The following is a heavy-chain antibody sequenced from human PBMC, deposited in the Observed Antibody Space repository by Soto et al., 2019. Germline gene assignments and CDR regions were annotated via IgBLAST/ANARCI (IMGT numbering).Heavy chain of an antibody. CDR3: ARRFCRGGSCYSSFDY. D-gene: IGHD2-15*01. CDR1: GGSISSYY. Sequence: SEILSLTCTVSGGSISSYYWSWIRQPPGKGLEWIGYIYYSGSTNYNPSLKSRVTISVDTSKNQFSLKLSSVTAVDTAVYYCARRFCRGGSCYSSFDYWGQGTLVTV. CDR2: IYYSGST. V-gene: IGHV4-59*08. J-gene: IGHJ4*02.